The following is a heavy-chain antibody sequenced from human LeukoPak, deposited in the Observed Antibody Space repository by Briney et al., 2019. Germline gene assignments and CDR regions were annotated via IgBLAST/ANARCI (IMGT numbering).Heavy chain of an antibody. V-gene: IGHV4-34*01. J-gene: IGHJ6*03. CDR3: ARQRYYYYYMDV. CDR1: GGSFSGYY. Sequence: SETLSLTCAVYGGSFSGYYWSWIRQPPGKGLEWIGEINHSGSTNYNPSLKSRVTISVDTSKNQFSLKLSSVTAADTAVYYCARQRYYYYYMDVWGKGTTVTVSS. CDR2: INHSGST.